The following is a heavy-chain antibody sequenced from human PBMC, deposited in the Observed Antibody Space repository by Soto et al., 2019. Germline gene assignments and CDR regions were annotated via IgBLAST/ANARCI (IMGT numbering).Heavy chain of an antibody. D-gene: IGHD3-10*01. CDR3: ARDYYGSGSYYNKLAGYYYYYGMDV. CDR1: GFTFGSYC. Sequence: VGSLRLSCAASGFTFGSYCVHWVRQAPGKGLEWVAVISYDGGNKYYADSVKGRFTISRDNSKNTLYLQMNSLRAEDTAVYYCARDYYGSGSYYNKLAGYYYYYGMDVWGQGTTVTVSS. V-gene: IGHV3-30*03. CDR2: ISYDGGNK. J-gene: IGHJ6*02.